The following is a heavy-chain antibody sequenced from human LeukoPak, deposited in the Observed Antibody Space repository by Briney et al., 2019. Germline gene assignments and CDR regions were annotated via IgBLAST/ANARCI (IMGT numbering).Heavy chain of an antibody. CDR2: ISWNSGSI. Sequence: GGSLRLSCAASGFTFDDYAMHWVRQAPGKGLEWVSGISWNSGSIGYADSVKGRFTISRDNAKNSLYLQMNSLRAEDTALYYCAKDRYSGSYFHYFDYWGQGTLVTVSS. CDR3: AKDRYSGSYFHYFDY. V-gene: IGHV3-9*01. J-gene: IGHJ4*02. D-gene: IGHD1-26*01. CDR1: GFTFDDYA.